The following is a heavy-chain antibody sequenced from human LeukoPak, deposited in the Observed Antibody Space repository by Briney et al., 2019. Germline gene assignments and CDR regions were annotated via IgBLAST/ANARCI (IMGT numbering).Heavy chain of an antibody. J-gene: IGHJ3*02. CDR2: MYNSGSI. CDR1: GGSISSSTHY. CDR3: ARNETSGYFDI. D-gene: IGHD3-22*01. Sequence: SETLSLTCTVSGGSISSSTHYWGWIRQSPGKELEWIGSMYNSGSISYNPSLRSRVTITVDTSKNQFSLNFNSVTAADTALYFCARNETSGYFDIWGQGTMVTVSS. V-gene: IGHV4-39*01.